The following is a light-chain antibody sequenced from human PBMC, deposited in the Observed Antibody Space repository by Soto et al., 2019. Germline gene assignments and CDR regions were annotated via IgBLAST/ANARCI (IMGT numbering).Light chain of an antibody. CDR2: GAS. V-gene: IGKV3-20*01. J-gene: IGKJ2*01. CDR1: QSVSSSY. CDR3: QQYGSSPPET. Sequence: EIVLTQSPGTLSLSPGERATLSCRASQSVSSSYLAWYQQKPGHAPRLLISGASSRATGIPDRFSGSGSGTDFTLTISRLEPEDSAVYYCQQYGSSPPETFGQGTKLEIK.